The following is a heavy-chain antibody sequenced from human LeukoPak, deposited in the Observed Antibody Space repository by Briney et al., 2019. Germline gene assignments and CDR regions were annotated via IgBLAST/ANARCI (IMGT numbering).Heavy chain of an antibody. CDR3: VKSIYYDSSGPFDY. Sequence: GGSLRLSCAASGFTSDDYAMHWVRQAPGKGLEWVSGISWNSGSIGYADSVKGRLTISRDNAKNSLYLQMNSLRPEDMALYYCVKSIYYDSSGPFDYWGQGTLVTVSS. CDR1: GFTSDDYA. J-gene: IGHJ4*02. D-gene: IGHD3-22*01. CDR2: ISWNSGSI. V-gene: IGHV3-9*02.